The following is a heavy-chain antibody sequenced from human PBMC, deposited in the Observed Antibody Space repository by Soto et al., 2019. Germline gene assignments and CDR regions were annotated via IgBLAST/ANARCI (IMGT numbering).Heavy chain of an antibody. Sequence: SETLSLTCAGSGGSISGYYWSWIRQSPGNGLEWIGYIYYSGSTNYNPSLKSRVTISVDTSKNQFSLRLNSVTAADTAMYYCARTSAPYYVDSWGRGTLVTVSS. J-gene: IGHJ4*02. D-gene: IGHD3-10*01. CDR1: GGSISGYY. V-gene: IGHV4-59*01. CDR2: IYYSGST. CDR3: ARTSAPYYVDS.